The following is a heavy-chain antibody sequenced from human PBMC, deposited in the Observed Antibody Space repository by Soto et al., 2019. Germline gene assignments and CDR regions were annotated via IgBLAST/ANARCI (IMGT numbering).Heavy chain of an antibody. Sequence: SETLSLTCTVSGRPVSSGGYSWTWIRQLPGKGLEWIGYIYSNGDTYYNPSLKSRVTISVDTSKNQFSLNLTSVTAADTAVYYCARRGGSASGYYYYAMDVWGQGTTVTVSS. CDR1: GRPVSSGGYS. D-gene: IGHD6-6*01. CDR2: IYSNGDT. J-gene: IGHJ6*02. V-gene: IGHV4-31*03. CDR3: ARRGGSASGYYYYAMDV.